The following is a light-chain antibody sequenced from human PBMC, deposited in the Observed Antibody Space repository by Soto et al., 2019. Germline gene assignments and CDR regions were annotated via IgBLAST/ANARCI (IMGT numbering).Light chain of an antibody. CDR1: QSISYW. CDR2: KAS. V-gene: IGKV1-5*03. CDR3: QQYNRYSWT. J-gene: IGKJ1*01. Sequence: DIQMTQSPSTLSASVGARVTITCRASQSISYWLAWYQQKPGKAPNLLIYKASSLKSGVPSRFSGSGSGTEFTLTISSLQADDFATYYCQQYNRYSWTFGQGTKVDIK.